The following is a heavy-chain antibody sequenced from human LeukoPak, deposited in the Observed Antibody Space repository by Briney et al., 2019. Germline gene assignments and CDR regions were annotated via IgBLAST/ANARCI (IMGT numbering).Heavy chain of an antibody. CDR3: ARDVVVVPAANWFDP. Sequence: GGSLRLSCAASGFTFSSYWMSWVRQAPGKGLEWVANIKQDGSEKYYVDSVKGRFTISRDNAKNSLYLQMNSLRAEDTAVYYCARDVVVVPAANWFDPWGQGTLVTVSS. CDR1: GFTFSSYW. J-gene: IGHJ5*02. CDR2: IKQDGSEK. V-gene: IGHV3-7*03. D-gene: IGHD2-2*01.